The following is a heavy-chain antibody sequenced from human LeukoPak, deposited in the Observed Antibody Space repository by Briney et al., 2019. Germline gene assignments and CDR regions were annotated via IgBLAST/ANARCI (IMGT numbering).Heavy chain of an antibody. CDR3: ARSPSPYSSGWYFDY. D-gene: IGHD6-19*01. J-gene: IGHJ4*02. Sequence: RSQTLSLTCAISGDSVSINSAAWNWIRRSPSRGLEWLGRTYQRSKWYNDYAVSVKSRITINPDISKNQFSLQLNSVTPEDTAVYYCARSPSPYSSGWYFDYWGQGTLATVSS. CDR1: GDSVSINSAA. V-gene: IGHV6-1*01. CDR2: TYQRSKWYN.